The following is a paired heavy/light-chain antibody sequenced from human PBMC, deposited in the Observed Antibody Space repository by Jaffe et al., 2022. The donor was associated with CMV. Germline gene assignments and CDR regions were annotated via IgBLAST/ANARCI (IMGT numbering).Heavy chain of an antibody. CDR2: IYSSGGS. J-gene: IGHJ6*03. D-gene: IGHD3-3*01. Sequence: QLQLQESGPGLVKPSETLSLTCTVSGASINSGPYYWGWIRQPPGKGLEWIGSIYSSGGSYINRSLKSRITISVDTSKNQFSLKLISVTAADTAVYYCARILQFFERSKPSDYYYMDVWGKGTTVSVSS. CDR1: GASINSGPYY. V-gene: IGHV4-39*01. CDR3: ARILQFFERSKPSDYYYMDV.
Light chain of an antibody. V-gene: IGKV1-5*03. CDR1: QSISSW. CDR3: QQYYDYWT. J-gene: IGKJ1*01. Sequence: DIQMTQSPSTLSASVGDRVTITCRASQSISSWLAWYQQKPGKAPKVLIYKASTLESGVPSRFSGSGTGTEFTLTISSLQPDDFATYYCQQYYDYWTFGQGTKVEIK. CDR2: KAS.